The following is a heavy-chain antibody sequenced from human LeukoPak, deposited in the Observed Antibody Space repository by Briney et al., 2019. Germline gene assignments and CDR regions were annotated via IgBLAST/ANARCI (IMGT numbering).Heavy chain of an antibody. CDR3: ASAYDYVWGSYRPPQY. J-gene: IGHJ4*02. CDR1: GFPFSTYA. CDR2: ISGSGGTT. D-gene: IGHD3-16*02. Sequence: GGSLRLSCAAPGFPFSTYAMTWVRQAPGKGLEWVSLISGSGGTTYHAGSVKGRFTISRDNSMNTLYLQMNSLRAEDTALYHCASAYDYVWGSYRPPQYWGQGALVTVSS. V-gene: IGHV3-23*01.